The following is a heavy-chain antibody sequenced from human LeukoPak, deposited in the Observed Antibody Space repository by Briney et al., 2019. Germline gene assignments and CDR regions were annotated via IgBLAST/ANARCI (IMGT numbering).Heavy chain of an antibody. CDR1: GGSISYYY. CDR2: IDASGNT. D-gene: IGHD2-15*01. CDR3: AREGCSGGVCYFDY. Sequence: SETLSLTCTVSGGSISYYYWTWIRQPAGKGLEWIGRIDASGNTKYTPSLRSRVTLSIDTSGQQFSLKLSSVTAADTAVYFCAREGCSGGVCYFDYWGRGTLVTVYS. V-gene: IGHV4-4*07. J-gene: IGHJ4*02.